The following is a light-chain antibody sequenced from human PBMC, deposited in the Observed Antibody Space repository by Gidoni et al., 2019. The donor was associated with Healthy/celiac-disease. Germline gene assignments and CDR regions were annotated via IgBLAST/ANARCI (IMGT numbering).Light chain of an antibody. J-gene: IGKJ2*01. V-gene: IGKV1-39*01. Sequence: DIQMTQSPSSLSASVGDRVTITCRASQSISSYLNGYQQKPGNAPKLLSYAASSLQSGVPSRFSGSGSGTDFTLTISSLQPEDFATYYGQQSYSTPVYTFGQGTKLEIK. CDR1: QSISSY. CDR2: AAS. CDR3: QQSYSTPVYT.